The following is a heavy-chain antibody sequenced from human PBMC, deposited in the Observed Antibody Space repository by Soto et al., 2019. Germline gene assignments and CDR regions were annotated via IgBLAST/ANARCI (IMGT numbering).Heavy chain of an antibody. V-gene: IGHV4-39*01. CDR1: GGSISSSSYY. CDR3: ARRMVRGVNWFDP. CDR2: IYYSGST. D-gene: IGHD3-10*01. J-gene: IGHJ5*02. Sequence: ETLSLTCTVSGGSISSSSYYWGWIRQPPGKGLGWIGSIYYSGSTYYNPSLKSRVTISVDTSKNQFSLKLSSVTAADTAVYYCARRMVRGVNWFDPWGQGTLVTVSS.